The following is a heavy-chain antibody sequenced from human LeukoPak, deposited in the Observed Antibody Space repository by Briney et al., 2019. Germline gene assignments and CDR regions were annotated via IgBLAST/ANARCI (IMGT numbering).Heavy chain of an antibody. D-gene: IGHD2-15*01. J-gene: IGHJ4*02. V-gene: IGHV4-39*01. CDR1: GGSISSSSCY. CDR3: ARRYCSGGSCPFDY. Sequence: MTSETLSLTYTVSGGSISSSSCYWGWIRQPPGKGLEWIGSIYYSGSTYYNPSLKSRVTISVDTSKNQFSLKLSSVTAADTAVYYCARRYCSGGSCPFDYWGQGTLVTVSS. CDR2: IYYSGST.